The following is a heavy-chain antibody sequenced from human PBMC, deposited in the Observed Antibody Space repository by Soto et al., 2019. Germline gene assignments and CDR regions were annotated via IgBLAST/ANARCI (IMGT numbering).Heavy chain of an antibody. Sequence: EVQLLESGGGLVQPGGSLRLSCAASGITFSTYAMRWVRQAPGKGLESVSVISESGGGTYYADSVKGRFTISRDNSKHYRYLRMNSLRAWDTAVYYCATVSILVETTSRGQGTMVTVSS. CDR3: ATVSILVETTS. J-gene: IGHJ1*01. CDR2: ISESGGGT. CDR1: GITFSTYA. D-gene: IGHD2-15*01. V-gene: IGHV3-23*01.